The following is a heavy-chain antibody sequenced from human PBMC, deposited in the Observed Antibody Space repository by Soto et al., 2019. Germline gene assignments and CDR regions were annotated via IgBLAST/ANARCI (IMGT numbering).Heavy chain of an antibody. CDR2: ISGSGDST. Sequence: GGSLRLSCAASGFPFSSYAMILVSQAPGKGLEWVSVISGSGDSTYYADSVKGRFTISRDNSKNTLYLQINSLRAEDTALYYGAKRAWGSFYFDYWGQGTLVTVSS. J-gene: IGHJ4*02. D-gene: IGHD7-27*01. V-gene: IGHV3-23*01. CDR1: GFPFSSYA. CDR3: AKRAWGSFYFDY.